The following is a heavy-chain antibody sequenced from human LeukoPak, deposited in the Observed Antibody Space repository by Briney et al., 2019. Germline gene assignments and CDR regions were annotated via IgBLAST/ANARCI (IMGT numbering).Heavy chain of an antibody. CDR2: IIPIFGTA. Sequence: ASVKVSCKAPGGTFSSYAISWVRQAPGQGLEWMGGIIPIFGTANYAQKFQGRVTITADESTSTAYMELSSLRSEDTAVYYCARARDYYGSGRPYGMDVWGKGTTVTVSS. CDR3: ARARDYYGSGRPYGMDV. V-gene: IGHV1-69*01. J-gene: IGHJ6*04. CDR1: GGTFSSYA. D-gene: IGHD3-10*01.